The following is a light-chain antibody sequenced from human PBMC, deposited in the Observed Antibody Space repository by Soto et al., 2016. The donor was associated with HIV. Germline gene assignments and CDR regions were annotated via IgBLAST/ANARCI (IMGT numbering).Light chain of an antibody. CDR3: QQSSYFPLT. Sequence: DIQMTQSPSFVSASVGDRITITCRASQGITRWLAWYQQRPGQAPKLLIYAASTLQGGVPSRFSGSGSGTDFTLTISSLQPEDFATYYCQQSSYFPLTFGPGTKVDLK. J-gene: IGKJ3*01. V-gene: IGKV1-12*01. CDR2: AAS. CDR1: QGITRW.